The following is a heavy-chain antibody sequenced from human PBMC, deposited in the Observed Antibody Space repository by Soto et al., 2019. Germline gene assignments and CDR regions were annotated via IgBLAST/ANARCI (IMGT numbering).Heavy chain of an antibody. J-gene: IGHJ6*02. V-gene: IGHV4-59*01. CDR3: ARGYGSGSGGMDV. CDR1: GGSISSYY. CDR2: IYYSGST. Sequence: QVQLQESGPGLVKPSETLSLTCTVSGGSISSYYWSWIRQPPGKGLEWIGYIYYSGSTNYNPSLKSRVTISVDTSKNQFSLKLSSVTAADTAVYYCARGYGSGSGGMDVWGQGTTVTVSS. D-gene: IGHD3-10*01.